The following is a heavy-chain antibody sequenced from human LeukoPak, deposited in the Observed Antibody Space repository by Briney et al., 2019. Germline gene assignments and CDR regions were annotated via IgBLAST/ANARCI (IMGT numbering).Heavy chain of an antibody. CDR3: TSVVSGFLGPSYFDN. J-gene: IGHJ4*02. Sequence: SETLSVTCTVSGGFLSSGGYYWSWIRQHPGKGLEWIGYIHHTGGTNDNPSLQSRVGMSVDTSKNQFSLRLTSVTAADTAVYYCTSVVSGFLGPSYFDNWGQGILVTVSS. CDR1: GGFLSSGGYY. D-gene: IGHD2-15*01. CDR2: IHHTGGT. V-gene: IGHV4-31*03.